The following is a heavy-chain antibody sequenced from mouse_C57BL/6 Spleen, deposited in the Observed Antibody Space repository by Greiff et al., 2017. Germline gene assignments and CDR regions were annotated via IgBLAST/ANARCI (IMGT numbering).Heavy chain of an antibody. V-gene: IGHV3-6*01. D-gene: IGHD1-1*01. CDR1: GYSITSGYY. Sequence: EVQLQQSGPGLVKPSQSLSLTCSVTGYSITSGYYWNWIRQFPGNKLEWMGYISYDGSNNYNPSLQNRISITLDTSRNQFFLKLNSVTTEDTATYYCARAVLRYYFDYWGQGTTLTVSS. J-gene: IGHJ2*01. CDR2: ISYDGSN. CDR3: ARAVLRYYFDY.